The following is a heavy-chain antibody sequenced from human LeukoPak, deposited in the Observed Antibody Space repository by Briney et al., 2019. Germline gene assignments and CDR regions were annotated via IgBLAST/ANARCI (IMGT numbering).Heavy chain of an antibody. CDR3: ARDMFDWLFEDLEIGVSFDY. Sequence: GGSLRLSCAASGFTFSSYWMHWVRQAPGKGLVWVSRIQTDGSSTNYADSVKGRFTISRDDAKNTLYLQMNSLRAEDTAVYYCARDMFDWLFEDLEIGVSFDYWGKGTTVTVSS. J-gene: IGHJ4*03. CDR2: IQTDGSST. D-gene: IGHD3-9*01. CDR1: GFTFSSYW. V-gene: IGHV3-74*01.